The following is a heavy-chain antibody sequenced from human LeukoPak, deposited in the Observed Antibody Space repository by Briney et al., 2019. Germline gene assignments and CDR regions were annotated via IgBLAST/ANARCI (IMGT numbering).Heavy chain of an antibody. CDR3: ARDVVRAIFGVVPPRFDP. CDR1: GYTFTGYY. V-gene: IGHV1-2*02. Sequence: GASVKVSCKASGYTFTGYYMHWVRQAPGQGLEWMGWINPNSGGTNYAQKFQGRVTMTRDTSISTAYMELSRLRSDDTAVYYCARDVVRAIFGVVPPRFDPWGQGTLVTVSS. CDR2: INPNSGGT. J-gene: IGHJ5*02. D-gene: IGHD3-3*01.